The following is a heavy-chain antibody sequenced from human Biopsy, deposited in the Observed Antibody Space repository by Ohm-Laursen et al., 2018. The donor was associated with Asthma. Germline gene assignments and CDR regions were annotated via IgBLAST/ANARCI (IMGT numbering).Heavy chain of an antibody. D-gene: IGHD6-13*01. J-gene: IGHJ5*02. V-gene: IGHV1-2*06. CDR1: GYTFIGCH. CDR3: ARGQKSAGDRWFDP. CDR2: INPNSGGT. Sequence: ASVKVSCKASGYTFIGCHIHWMRQASGQGLEWMGRINPNSGGTNYAQKFQGRVTMTRDTSISTAYMEVSRLRSDDTAVYYCARGQKSAGDRWFDPWGQGTLVTVSS.